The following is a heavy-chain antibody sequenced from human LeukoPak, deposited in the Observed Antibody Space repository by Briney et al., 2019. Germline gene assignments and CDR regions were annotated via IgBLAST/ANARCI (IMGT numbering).Heavy chain of an antibody. D-gene: IGHD2-21*02. CDR1: GFTFSSYE. Sequence: QPGGSLRLSCAASGFTFSSYEMNWVRQAPGKGLEWVSYISSSGSTIYYADSVKGRFTISRDNAKNSLYLQMNSLRAEDTAVYYCARDLLDGGDHAGSYWGQGTLVTVSS. CDR3: ARDLLDGGDHAGSY. J-gene: IGHJ4*02. V-gene: IGHV3-48*03. CDR2: ISSSGSTI.